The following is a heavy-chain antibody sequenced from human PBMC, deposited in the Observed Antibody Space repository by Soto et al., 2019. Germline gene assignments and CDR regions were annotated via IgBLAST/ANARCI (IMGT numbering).Heavy chain of an antibody. CDR1: GDSISSYY. CDR2: IYYSWIT. CDR3: ARGGHGDYPGWYYYYYMDV. D-gene: IGHD4-17*01. J-gene: IGHJ6*03. V-gene: IGHV4-59*08. Sequence: QVQPQESGPGLVKPSETLSLTCTVSGDSISSYYWSWIRQPPGKGLECMGYIYYSWITNDNPAPKSLDDTSVDTTEDQFSLKLSTVTAADTAVYYCARGGHGDYPGWYYYYYMDVWGNGTTVTVS.